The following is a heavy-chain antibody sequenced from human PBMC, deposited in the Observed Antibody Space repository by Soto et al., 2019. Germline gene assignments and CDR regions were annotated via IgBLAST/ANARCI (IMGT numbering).Heavy chain of an antibody. J-gene: IGHJ5*02. CDR3: ARDRHIEVNENNWFDP. CDR2: INPSGGST. D-gene: IGHD1-1*01. CDR1: GYTFTSYY. V-gene: IGHV1-46*01. Sequence: ASVKVSCKASGYTFTSYYMHWVRQAPGQGLEWMGIINPSGGSTSYARKFQGRVTMTRDTSTSTVYMELSSLRSEDTAVYYCARDRHIEVNENNWFDPWGQGTLVTVSS.